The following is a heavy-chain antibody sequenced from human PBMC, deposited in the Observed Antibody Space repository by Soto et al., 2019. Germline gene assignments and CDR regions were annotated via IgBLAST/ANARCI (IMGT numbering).Heavy chain of an antibody. CDR1: GFTFSNYA. D-gene: IGHD3-10*01. CDR3: AKGEVRGIIPSYFDY. Sequence: PGGSLRLSCAASGFTFSNYAMSWVRQAPGKGLKWVSAISGSGGSTYYADSVKGRFTISRDNSKNTLYLQMDSLRAEDTAVYYCAKGEVRGIIPSYFDYWGLGTLVTVSS. J-gene: IGHJ4*02. V-gene: IGHV3-23*01. CDR2: ISGSGGST.